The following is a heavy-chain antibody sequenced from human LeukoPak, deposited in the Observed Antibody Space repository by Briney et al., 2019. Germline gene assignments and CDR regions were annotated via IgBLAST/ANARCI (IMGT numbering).Heavy chain of an antibody. J-gene: IGHJ4*02. CDR3: AKGSGITMVRGVIGIDY. CDR1: GFTFSSYA. V-gene: IGHV3-23*01. D-gene: IGHD3-10*01. Sequence: LAGGSLRLSCVASGFTFSSYAMSWVRQAPGKGLEWVSAISGSGGSTYYADSVKGRFTISRDNSKNTLYLQMNSLRAEDTAVYYCAKGSGITMVRGVIGIDYWGQGTLVTVSS. CDR2: ISGSGGST.